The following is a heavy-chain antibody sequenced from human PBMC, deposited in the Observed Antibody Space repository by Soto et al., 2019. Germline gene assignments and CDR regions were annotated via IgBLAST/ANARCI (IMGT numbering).Heavy chain of an antibody. J-gene: IGHJ5*02. CDR3: ARYGGDFYGSGRTVDP. CDR2: ISAYSGDT. Sequence: ASVKVSCKASGYTFSNYGISWVRQAPGQGLEWMGWISAYSGDTNYAQNFQGRVTMTQDTSTSTAYMELRSLRSDDTAVYYCARYGGDFYGSGRTVDPWGQGXLVTVSS. D-gene: IGHD3-10*01. V-gene: IGHV1-18*01. CDR1: GYTFSNYG.